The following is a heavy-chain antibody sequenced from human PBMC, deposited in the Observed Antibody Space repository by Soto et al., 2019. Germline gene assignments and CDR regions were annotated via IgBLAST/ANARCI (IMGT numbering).Heavy chain of an antibody. D-gene: IGHD3-22*01. CDR3: ARGEGYYDSSASGDFQH. CDR2: IYYSGST. Sequence: TLSLTCTVPGGSISSYYWSWIRQPPGKGLEWIGYIYYSGSTNYNPSLKSRVTISVDTSKNQFSLKLSSVTAADTAVYYCARGEGYYDSSASGDFQHWGQGTLVTVSS. CDR1: GGSISSYY. J-gene: IGHJ1*01. V-gene: IGHV4-59*01.